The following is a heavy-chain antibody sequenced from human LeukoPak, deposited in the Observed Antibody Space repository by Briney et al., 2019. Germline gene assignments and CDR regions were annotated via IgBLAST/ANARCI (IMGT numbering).Heavy chain of an antibody. CDR1: VLTFSNYW. J-gene: IGHJ4*02. V-gene: IGHV3-74*01. D-gene: IGHD1-1*01. CDR3: ARSNWPYYFAD. CDR2: INGDGSST. Sequence: GGALRLSCAACVLTFSNYWMHWVRQARGKGLVWVSWINGDGSSTRYADSVKARFTISRDNAKNTLYLQVNSLRAEDTAVYYCARSNWPYYFADSGQGAPVSVPS.